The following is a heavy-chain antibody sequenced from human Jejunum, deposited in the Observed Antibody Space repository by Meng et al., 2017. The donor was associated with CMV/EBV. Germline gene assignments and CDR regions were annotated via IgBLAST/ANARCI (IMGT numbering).Heavy chain of an antibody. CDR2: INHRGDP. D-gene: IGHD3-22*01. V-gene: IGHV4-34*01. CDR3: ARGLDNYYDLT. Sequence: QVQLQQWGAGLLKASETLSLTCEIHGGFFSGYYGSWIRQPPGKELEWIGEINHRGDPTYNPSLNGRVTILVDTSKKQVSLKLSSVTAADTAVYYCARGLDNYYDLTWGQGILVTVSS. J-gene: IGHJ5*02. CDR1: GGFFSGYY.